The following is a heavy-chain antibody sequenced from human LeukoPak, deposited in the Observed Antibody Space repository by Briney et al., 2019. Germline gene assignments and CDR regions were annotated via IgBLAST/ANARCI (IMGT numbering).Heavy chain of an antibody. Sequence: HGASLQFSCQGSGYIFTSYWIGWVRPLPGKGLEWMGIIYPGDSDTRYSTFFQGQVTISADKSIRTAYLQWSSLKVSDTAMYYCARLGKQITGTTTLYYMDVWGKGTTVTVSS. V-gene: IGHV5-51*01. CDR1: GYIFTSYW. J-gene: IGHJ6*03. CDR3: ARLGKQITGTTTLYYMDV. CDR2: IYPGDSDT. D-gene: IGHD1-20*01.